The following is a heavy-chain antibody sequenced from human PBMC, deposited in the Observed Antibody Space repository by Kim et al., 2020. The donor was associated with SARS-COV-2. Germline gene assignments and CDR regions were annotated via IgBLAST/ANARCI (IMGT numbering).Heavy chain of an antibody. Sequence: SETLSLTCTVSGGSISSYYWSWIRQPPGKGLEWIGYIYYSGSTNYNPSLKSRVTISVDTSKNQFSLKLSSVTAADTAVYYCARSMTNLMDYWGQGTLVTVSS. V-gene: IGHV4-59*08. CDR2: IYYSGST. CDR1: GGSISSYY. J-gene: IGHJ4*02. CDR3: ARSMTNLMDY. D-gene: IGHD1-7*01.